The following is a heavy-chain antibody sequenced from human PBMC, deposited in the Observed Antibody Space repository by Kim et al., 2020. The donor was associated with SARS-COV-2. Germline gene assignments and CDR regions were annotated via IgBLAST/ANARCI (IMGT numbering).Heavy chain of an antibody. J-gene: IGHJ4*02. D-gene: IGHD6-19*01. CDR1: GYTFTSYA. CDR3: ARDATIAVAGTRFNQYFDY. CDR2: INAGNGNT. V-gene: IGHV1-3*01. Sequence: ASVKVSCKASGYTFTSYAMHWVRQAPGQRLEWMGWINAGNGNTKYSQKFQGRVTITRDTSASTAYMELSSLRSEDTAVYYCARDATIAVAGTRFNQYFDYWGQGTLVTVSS.